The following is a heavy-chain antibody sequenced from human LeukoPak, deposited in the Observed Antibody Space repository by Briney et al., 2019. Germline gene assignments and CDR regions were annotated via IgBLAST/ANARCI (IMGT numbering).Heavy chain of an antibody. V-gene: IGHV3-7*01. J-gene: IGHJ4*02. Sequence: GGSLRLSCAASGFTFSSYAMSWVRQAPGKGLERVANINQGGSEKYYVDSVKGRFTISRDNAKNSLYLEMNSLRAEDTAVYYCLRENHDSGWSFDYWGQGTLVTVSS. CDR2: INQGGSEK. CDR1: GFTFSSYA. D-gene: IGHD3-22*01. CDR3: LRENHDSGWSFDY.